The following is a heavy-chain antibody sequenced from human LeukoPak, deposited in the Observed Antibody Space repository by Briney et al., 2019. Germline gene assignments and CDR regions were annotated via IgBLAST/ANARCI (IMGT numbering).Heavy chain of an antibody. CDR3: DRDHLAAARPRNDFFDY. Sequence: PSQTLSVTCTVSGGSISSGDYYWSWIRQPPGKGLEWIGYIYYSGSAYYNPSLKSRVTISVDTSKNQFSQTLSSVPAGDTAVYYCDRDHLAAARPRNDFFDYWGQGTLVTVSS. CDR2: IYYSGSA. D-gene: IGHD6-13*01. J-gene: IGHJ4*02. V-gene: IGHV4-30-4*08. CDR1: GGSISSGDYY.